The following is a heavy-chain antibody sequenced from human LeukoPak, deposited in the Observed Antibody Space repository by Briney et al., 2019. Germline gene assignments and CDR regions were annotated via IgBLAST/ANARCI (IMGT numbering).Heavy chain of an antibody. CDR2: IDWSGDST. CDR3: ARKHYYDSSGFFFDH. Sequence: PGGSLRLSCAASGFDFEDYAMSWVRQAPGKGLEWVSDIDWSGDSTGYADSVRGRFTISRDNAKKSLYLEMNSLRAEDTALYNCARKHYYDSSGFFFDHWGQGTLVTVSS. V-gene: IGHV3-20*01. CDR1: GFDFEDYA. J-gene: IGHJ5*02. D-gene: IGHD3-22*01.